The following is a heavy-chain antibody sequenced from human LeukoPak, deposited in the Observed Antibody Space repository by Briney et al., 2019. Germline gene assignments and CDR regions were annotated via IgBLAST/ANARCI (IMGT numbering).Heavy chain of an antibody. Sequence: PGGSLRLSCAASGFTFSSYSMSWVRQAPGKGLEWVSAISGSGGSTYYADSVKGRFTISRDNSKDTLYLQMNSLRAEDTAVYYCAKSTSKTDGGIYVWGGYRPDGAFDIWGQGTMVTVSS. J-gene: IGHJ3*02. CDR2: ISGSGGST. V-gene: IGHV3-23*01. CDR3: AKSTSKTDGGIYVWGGYRPDGAFDI. CDR1: GFTFSSYS. D-gene: IGHD3-16*02.